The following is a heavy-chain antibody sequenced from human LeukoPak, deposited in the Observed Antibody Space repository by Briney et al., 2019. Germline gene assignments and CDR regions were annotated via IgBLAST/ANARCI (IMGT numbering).Heavy chain of an antibody. D-gene: IGHD3-16*01. CDR1: GFTFSSNW. J-gene: IGHJ4*02. CDR2: ISSSSSYI. V-gene: IGHV3-21*01. CDR3: ARGEDNADEYLREDY. Sequence: GESLRLSCAASGFTFSSNWMHWVRQTPGKGLEWVSSISSSSSYIYYADSVKGRFTISRDNAKNSLYLQMNSLRADDTAVYYCARGEDNADEYLREDYWGQGILVTVSS.